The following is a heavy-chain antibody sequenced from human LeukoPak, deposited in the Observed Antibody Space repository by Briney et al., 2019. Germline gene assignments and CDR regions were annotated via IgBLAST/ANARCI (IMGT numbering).Heavy chain of an antibody. D-gene: IGHD4-17*01. CDR1: GFTFSSYE. V-gene: IGHV3-48*03. Sequence: PGGCLRLSCADSGFTFSSYEMNWVRQAPGQGLEWVSYISSSGSTIYYADSVKGRFTISRDNAKNSLYLQMNSLRAEDTAVYYCARDYGDYVYFDYWGQGTLVTVSS. CDR3: ARDYGDYVYFDY. CDR2: ISSSGSTI. J-gene: IGHJ4*02.